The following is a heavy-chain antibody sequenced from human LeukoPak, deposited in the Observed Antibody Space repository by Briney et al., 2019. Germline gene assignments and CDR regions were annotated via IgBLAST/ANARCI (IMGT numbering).Heavy chain of an antibody. Sequence: GASVKVSCKASGYTFTSYGISWVRQAPGQRLEWMGWINAGNGNTKYSQEFQGRVTITRDTSASTAYMELSSLRSEDMAVYYCARGLGYCSGGSCYSGFYFDYWGQGTLVTVSS. D-gene: IGHD2-15*01. CDR3: ARGLGYCSGGSCYSGFYFDY. CDR2: INAGNGNT. V-gene: IGHV1-3*03. J-gene: IGHJ4*02. CDR1: GYTFTSYG.